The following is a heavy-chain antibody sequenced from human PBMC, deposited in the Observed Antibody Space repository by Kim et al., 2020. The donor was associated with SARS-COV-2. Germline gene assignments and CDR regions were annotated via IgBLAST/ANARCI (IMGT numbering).Heavy chain of an antibody. D-gene: IGHD6-13*01. V-gene: IGHV1-46*01. J-gene: IGHJ4*02. CDR3: ASGGPTLAAAGMIDY. Sequence: QKFQGRVTMTRDTSTSTVYMELSSLRSEDTAVYYCASGGPTLAAAGMIDYWGQGTLVTVSS.